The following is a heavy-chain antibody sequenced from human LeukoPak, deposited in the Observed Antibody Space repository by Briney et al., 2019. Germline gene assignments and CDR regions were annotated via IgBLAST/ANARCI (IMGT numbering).Heavy chain of an antibody. D-gene: IGHD1-26*01. Sequence: SETLSLTCTVSGGSISNSSYYWGWIRQPLGKGLGWIGSVYYSGSTYSNPSLKSRVTIFIDTSKNQFSLNLSPVTAADTAVYYCARLKSGVGWFDPWGQGTLVTVSS. V-gene: IGHV4-39*01. CDR2: VYYSGST. CDR1: GGSISNSSYY. CDR3: ARLKSGVGWFDP. J-gene: IGHJ5*02.